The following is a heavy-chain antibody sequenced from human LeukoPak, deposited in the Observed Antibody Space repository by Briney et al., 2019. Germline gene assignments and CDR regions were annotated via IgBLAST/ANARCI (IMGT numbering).Heavy chain of an antibody. Sequence: GGSPRLSCAASGFTFSSYAMSWVRQAPGKGLEWVSAISGSGGGTYYADSVKGRFTISRDNSKNTLYLQMNSLRAEDTAVYYCAKSNPLYCSSTSCFNFDYWGQGTLVTVSS. CDR3: AKSNPLYCSSTSCFNFDY. CDR1: GFTFSSYA. CDR2: ISGSGGGT. V-gene: IGHV3-23*01. D-gene: IGHD2-2*01. J-gene: IGHJ4*02.